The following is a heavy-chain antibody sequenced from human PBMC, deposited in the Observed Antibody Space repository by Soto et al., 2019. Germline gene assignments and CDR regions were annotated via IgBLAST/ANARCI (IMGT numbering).Heavy chain of an antibody. J-gene: IGHJ5*02. CDR2: IYYSGST. D-gene: IGHD5-18*01. Sequence: SETLSLTCTVSGGSISSSSYYWGWIRQPPGKGLEWIGSIYYSGSTYYNPSLKSRVTISVDTSKNQFSLKLSSVTAADTAVYYCARHGGIQLHSNWFDPWGQGTLVTVSS. CDR3: ARHGGIQLHSNWFDP. V-gene: IGHV4-39*01. CDR1: GGSISSSSYY.